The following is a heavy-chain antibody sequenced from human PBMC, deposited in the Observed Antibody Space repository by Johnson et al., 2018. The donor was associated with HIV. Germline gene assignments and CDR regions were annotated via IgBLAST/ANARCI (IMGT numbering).Heavy chain of an antibody. Sequence: VQLVESGGGLVQPGRSLRLSCADSGFSIKDYAMHWVRQAPGKGLEWVSGITWNSGKIDYGGSVKGRFTISRDNAKNSLYLQMNSLRAEDTALYYCAKDGTIEYAFDIWGQGTMVTVSS. D-gene: IGHD3-3*01. CDR2: ITWNSGKI. V-gene: IGHV3-9*01. CDR3: AKDGTIEYAFDI. J-gene: IGHJ3*02. CDR1: GFSIKDYA.